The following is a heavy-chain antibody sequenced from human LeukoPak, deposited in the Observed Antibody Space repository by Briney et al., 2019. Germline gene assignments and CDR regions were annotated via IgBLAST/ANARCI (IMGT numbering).Heavy chain of an antibody. V-gene: IGHV3-23*01. Sequence: GGSLRLSCAASGFTFSSNALSWVRQAPGKGLEWVSSVSDSGGSTSYADSVKGRFTISRDNSKSTLYLQINSLRAEDTAVYYCARDPSGTYYPRVSGALDIWGQGTMVTVSS. CDR1: GFTFSSNA. CDR3: ARDPSGTYYPRVSGALDI. CDR2: VSDSGGST. J-gene: IGHJ3*02. D-gene: IGHD1-26*01.